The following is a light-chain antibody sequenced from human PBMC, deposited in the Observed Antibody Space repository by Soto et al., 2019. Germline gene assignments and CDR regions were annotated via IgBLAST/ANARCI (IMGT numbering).Light chain of an antibody. V-gene: IGLV2-8*01. J-gene: IGLJ2*01. CDR2: EVS. CDR3: SSYAGSTGV. CDR1: SSDVGGYNY. Sequence: QSALTQPPSASGSPGQSVTISCTGTSSDVGGYNYVSWYQQHPGKAPKLMIYEVSKRPSGVPDRFSGSKSGNTASLTVSGLQDEDEADYYCSSYAGSTGVFGGGTKVTVL.